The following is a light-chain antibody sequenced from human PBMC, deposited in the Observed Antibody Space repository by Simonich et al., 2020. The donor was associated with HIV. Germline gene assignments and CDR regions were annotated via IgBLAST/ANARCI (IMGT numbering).Light chain of an antibody. V-gene: IGKV1-33*01. CDR2: DAS. CDR3: QHSYITRT. Sequence: DIQMTQSPSSLDASVGNRVTITCQARQESDNYLHWYQQKPGKAPKLLIYDASSLETGVPSSFSGSGSGTYFTFTISSLQPEDIATYYCQHSYITRTFGQGTKLEIK. J-gene: IGKJ2*01. CDR1: QESDNY.